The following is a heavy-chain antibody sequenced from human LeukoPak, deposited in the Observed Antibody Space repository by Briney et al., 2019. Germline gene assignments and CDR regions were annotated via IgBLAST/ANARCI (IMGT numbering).Heavy chain of an antibody. CDR1: GFTFSSYG. Sequence: GRSLRLSCAASGFTFSSYGMHWVRQAPGKGLEWVANIKQDESEKYYVDSVKGRFTISRDNAKNSLYLQMNSLRAEDTAVYYCARGYGYNPFFDYWGQGTLVTVSS. V-gene: IGHV3-7*04. CDR3: ARGYGYNPFFDY. D-gene: IGHD5-24*01. J-gene: IGHJ4*02. CDR2: IKQDESEK.